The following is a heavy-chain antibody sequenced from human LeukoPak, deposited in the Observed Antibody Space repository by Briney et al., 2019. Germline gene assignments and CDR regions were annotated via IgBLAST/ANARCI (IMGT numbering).Heavy chain of an antibody. CDR2: INPNSVGT. J-gene: IGHJ6*02. V-gene: IGHV1-2*02. CDR1: GYTFTGYY. CDR3: AGIHTVTNYYYYGMDV. Sequence: ASVKVSCKASGYTFTGYYMHWVRQAPGQGLEWMGWINPNSVGTNYAQKFQGRVTMTRDTSISTAYMELSRLRSDDTAVYYCAGIHTVTNYYYYGMDVWGQGTTVTVSS. D-gene: IGHD4-11*01.